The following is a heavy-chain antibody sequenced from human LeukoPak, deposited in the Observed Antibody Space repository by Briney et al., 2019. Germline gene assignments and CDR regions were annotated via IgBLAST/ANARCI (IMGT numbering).Heavy chain of an antibody. CDR2: INPNSGGT. Sequence: GASVKVSCKASGYTFTGYYMYWVRQAPGQGLEWMGWINPNSGGTNYAQKFQGRVTMTRDTSISTAYMELSRLRSDDTAVYYCARELGDIVVVVAAPGSWFDPWGQGTLVTVSS. J-gene: IGHJ5*02. D-gene: IGHD2-15*01. V-gene: IGHV1-2*02. CDR3: ARELGDIVVVVAAPGSWFDP. CDR1: GYTFTGYY.